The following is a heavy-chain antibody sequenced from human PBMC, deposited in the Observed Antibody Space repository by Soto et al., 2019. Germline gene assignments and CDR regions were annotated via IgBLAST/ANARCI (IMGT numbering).Heavy chain of an antibody. D-gene: IGHD3-3*02. CDR3: ANRPFFEWAPYYGLDV. V-gene: IGHV4-4*02. CDR1: GGSITGSDW. CDR2: IFQSGNT. J-gene: IGHJ6*02. Sequence: QMQLQESGPGLVKPSETLSLTCVVSGGSITGSDWWTWVRQSPEKGREWIGEIFQSGNTNYSPSHKSHFTISLDKSANQFSLKVNSVTAADTAIYYCANRPFFEWAPYYGLDVWGPGTTVIVSS.